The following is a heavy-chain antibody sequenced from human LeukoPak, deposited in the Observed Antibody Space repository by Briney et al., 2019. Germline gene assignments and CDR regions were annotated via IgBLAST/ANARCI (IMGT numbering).Heavy chain of an antibody. J-gene: IGHJ4*02. CDR2: TSTDGSYK. Sequence: PGGSLRLSCPASGFTFSNYDMHWVRQAPGEGREWVAVTSTDGSYKYYADSLRGRFTISRDNSRNTLYLQMDSLRAEDTAVYYCAKGHVGALWGYFDYWGQGTLVTVSS. CDR3: AKGHVGALWGYFDY. V-gene: IGHV3-30*18. D-gene: IGHD1-26*01. CDR1: GFTFSNYD.